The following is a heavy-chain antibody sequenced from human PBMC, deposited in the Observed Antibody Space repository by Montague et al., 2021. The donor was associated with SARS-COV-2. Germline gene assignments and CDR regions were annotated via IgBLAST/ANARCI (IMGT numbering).Heavy chain of an antibody. Sequence: CAISGDSVSSNSVAWSRIRQSPSRGLEWLGGTYYRSKWYSDYAPSVRGRLTVNPDASKNEFSLELNYVTPEDTAVYYCVRYSGWFYFDFWGQGTLVTVSS. V-gene: IGHV6-1*01. CDR1: GDSVSSNSVA. J-gene: IGHJ4*02. D-gene: IGHD6-19*01. CDR2: TYYRSKWYS. CDR3: VRYSGWFYFDF.